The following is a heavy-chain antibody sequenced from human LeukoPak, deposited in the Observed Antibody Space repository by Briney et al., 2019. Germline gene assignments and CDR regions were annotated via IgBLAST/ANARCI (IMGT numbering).Heavy chain of an antibody. Sequence: GGSLRLSCAASGFTFSSYSMNWVRQAPGKGLEWVSSISSSSSYIYYADSVKGRFTIFRDNAKNSLYLQMNSLRAEDTAVYYCARDPPHYDFWSGYYTEDHYYYYYGMDVWGQGTTVTVSS. CDR2: ISSSSSYI. CDR1: GFTFSSYS. V-gene: IGHV3-21*01. D-gene: IGHD3-3*01. J-gene: IGHJ6*02. CDR3: ARDPPHYDFWSGYYTEDHYYYYYGMDV.